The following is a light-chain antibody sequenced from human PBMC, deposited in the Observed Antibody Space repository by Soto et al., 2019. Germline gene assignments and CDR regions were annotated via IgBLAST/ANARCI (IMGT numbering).Light chain of an antibody. CDR3: SSYTITSTYV. CDR2: EVS. J-gene: IGLJ1*01. Sequence: TQPASVSGSPGQAITIACSGSNSDVGAYRYVSWYQQHPGKAPKLMIYEVSNRPSGVSERFSGSKSGNTASLTIFGLQAEDEADYYCSSYTITSTYVFGTGTKVTVL. V-gene: IGLV2-14*01. CDR1: NSDVGAYRY.